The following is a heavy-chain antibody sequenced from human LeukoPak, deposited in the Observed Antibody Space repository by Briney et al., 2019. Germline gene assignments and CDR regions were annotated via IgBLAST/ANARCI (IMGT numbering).Heavy chain of an antibody. Sequence: GGSLRLTCAASEFSVGSNYMTWVRQAPGKGLEWVSLIYSGGSKYYSDAAKGRFTISSDDSKNSVDLQMNSLRGEDTALYYCARDYIVPSTTDWPFALWGRAPLVTVSP. J-gene: IGHJ2*01. D-gene: IGHD2-2*01. CDR2: IYSGGSK. CDR3: ARDYIVPSTTDWPFAL. V-gene: IGHV3-66*01. CDR1: EFSVGSNY.